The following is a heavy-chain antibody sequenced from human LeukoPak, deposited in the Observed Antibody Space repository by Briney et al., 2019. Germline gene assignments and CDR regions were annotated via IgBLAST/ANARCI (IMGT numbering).Heavy chain of an antibody. Sequence: SQTLSLTCTVSGGSISSGDYYWSWIRQPPGKGLEWIGYIYTSGSTNYNPSLKSRVTISVDTSKNQFSLKLSSVTAADTAVYYCARGVEITGTKLDYWGQGTLVTVSS. CDR2: IYTSGST. V-gene: IGHV4-30-4*01. J-gene: IGHJ4*02. D-gene: IGHD1-7*01. CDR1: GGSISSGDYY. CDR3: ARGVEITGTKLDY.